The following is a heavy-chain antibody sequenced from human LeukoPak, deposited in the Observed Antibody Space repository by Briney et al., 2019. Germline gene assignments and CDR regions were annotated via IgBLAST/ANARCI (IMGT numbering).Heavy chain of an antibody. Sequence: GGSLRLSCTVSGFTFSGFWMSWVRQAPGWGLEWVASINQDESRKHYVDSVKGRFTISRDNAKKSPYLQMDSLRAEDTALYYCARLFAGVTTYDYWGQGTLVSVSS. CDR1: GFTFSGFW. V-gene: IGHV3-7*01. J-gene: IGHJ4*02. D-gene: IGHD1-1*01. CDR3: ARLFAGVTTYDY. CDR2: INQDESRK.